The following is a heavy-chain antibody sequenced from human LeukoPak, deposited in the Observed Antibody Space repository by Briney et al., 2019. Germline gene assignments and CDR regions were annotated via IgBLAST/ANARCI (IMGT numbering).Heavy chain of an antibody. CDR3: ARGGDDILTGYSFSDY. V-gene: IGHV3-30-3*01. J-gene: IGHJ4*02. Sequence: GVSLRHSCAASGFTFSSYAMHWVRQAPGKGLEWVAVISYDGSNKYYADSVKGRFTISRDNSKNTLYLQMNSLRAEDTAVYYCARGGDDILTGYSFSDYWGQGTLVTVST. D-gene: IGHD3-9*01. CDR1: GFTFSSYA. CDR2: ISYDGSNK.